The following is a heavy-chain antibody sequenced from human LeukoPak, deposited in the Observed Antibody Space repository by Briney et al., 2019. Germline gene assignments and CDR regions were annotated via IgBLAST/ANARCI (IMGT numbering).Heavy chain of an antibody. D-gene: IGHD6-13*01. V-gene: IGHV3-21*01. Sequence: PGGSLRLSCAASGFTFSSYSMNWVRQAPGKGLEWVSSISSSSSYIYYADSVKGRFTISRDNAKNSLYLQMNSLRAEDTAVYYCARGYSSSWYCVYWGQGTLVTVSS. CDR2: ISSSSSYI. CDR3: ARGYSSSWYCVY. J-gene: IGHJ4*02. CDR1: GFTFSSYS.